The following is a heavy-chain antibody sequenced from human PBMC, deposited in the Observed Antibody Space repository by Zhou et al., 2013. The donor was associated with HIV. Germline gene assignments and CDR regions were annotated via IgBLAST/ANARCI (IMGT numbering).Heavy chain of an antibody. D-gene: IGHD2-21*02. Sequence: QVQLVQSGAEVKKPGSSVKVSCKASGGTFSNHGINWLRQAPGQGPEWMGRIIPIFDATNYAQKFQGRVTITADESTSTAYMELSSLRSEDTAVYYCARAPKPYCNSDCVYYYAMDVWGQGTTVTVSS. CDR2: IIPIFDAT. CDR3: ARAPKPYCNSDCVYYYAMDV. J-gene: IGHJ6*02. CDR1: GGTFSNHG. V-gene: IGHV1-69*13.